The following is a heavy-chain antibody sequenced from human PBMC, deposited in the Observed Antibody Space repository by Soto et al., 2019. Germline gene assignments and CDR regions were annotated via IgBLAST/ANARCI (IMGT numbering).Heavy chain of an antibody. Sequence: QVQLVQSGAEVKKPGASVKVSCKASGYTFTSYGISWVRQAPGQGLEWMGWISAYNGNTNYAQKLQGRVTMTTDTSTSTAYMELRSLRSDDTAVYYCARVMGYYGSGSYKGHYYYYYGMDVWGQGTTVTVSS. CDR3: ARVMGYYGSGSYKGHYYYYYGMDV. J-gene: IGHJ6*02. CDR2: ISAYNGNT. D-gene: IGHD3-10*01. CDR1: GYTFTSYG. V-gene: IGHV1-18*01.